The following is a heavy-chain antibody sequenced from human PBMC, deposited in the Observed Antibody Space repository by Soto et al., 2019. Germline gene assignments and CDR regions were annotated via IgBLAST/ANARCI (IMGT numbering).Heavy chain of an antibody. J-gene: IGHJ4*02. Sequence: SETLSLTCAVSGGSISSSNWWSWVRQPPGKGLEWIGEIYHSGSTKYNPSLKSRVTISVDKSKNQFPLKLSSVTAADTAVYYCARHRYSYGVYYFDYWGQGTLVTVSS. CDR3: ARHRYSYGVYYFDY. V-gene: IGHV4-4*02. D-gene: IGHD5-18*01. CDR2: IYHSGST. CDR1: GGSISSSNW.